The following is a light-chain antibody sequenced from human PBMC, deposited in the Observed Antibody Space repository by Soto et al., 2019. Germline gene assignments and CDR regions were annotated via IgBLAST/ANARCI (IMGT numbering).Light chain of an antibody. CDR2: GAS. CDR1: QSVGRN. Sequence: EIVMTQSPAALSVSPGERANLSGRASQSVGRNLAWYQQKPGQAPRLLIYGASTRATGIPARFSGSGSGTEFTLTISSLQSEDFAIYSCQQYNHWPPLTFGGGTKVEIK. V-gene: IGKV3-15*01. J-gene: IGKJ4*01. CDR3: QQYNHWPPLT.